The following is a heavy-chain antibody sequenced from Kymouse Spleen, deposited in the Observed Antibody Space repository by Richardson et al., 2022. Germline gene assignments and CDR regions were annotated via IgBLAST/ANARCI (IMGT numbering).Heavy chain of an antibody. D-gene: IGHD6-19*01. CDR2: ISSSSSYI. Sequence: EVQLVESGGGLVKPGGSLRLSCAASGFTFSSYSMNWVRQAPGKGLEWVSSISSSSSYIYYADSVKGRFTISRDNAKNSLYLQMNSLRAEDTAVYYCARDKEWLVRRYWYFDLWGRGTLVTVSS. CDR1: GFTFSSYS. J-gene: IGHJ2*01. V-gene: IGHV3-21*03. CDR3: ARDKEWLVRRYWYFDL.